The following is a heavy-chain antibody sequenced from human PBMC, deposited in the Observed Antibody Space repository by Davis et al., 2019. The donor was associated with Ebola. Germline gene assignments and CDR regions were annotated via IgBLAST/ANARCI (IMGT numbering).Heavy chain of an antibody. CDR2: INHSGST. CDR1: GGSFSGYY. D-gene: IGHD2/OR15-2a*01. J-gene: IGHJ4*02. V-gene: IGHV4-34*01. CDR3: ARGRPFF. Sequence: GSLRLSCAVYGGSFSGYYWSWIRQSPGKGLEWIGEINHSGSTNYNPSLKSRVTMSIDTSKNQFSLKLNSVTAADTAVYYCARGRPFFWGRGTLVTVSS.